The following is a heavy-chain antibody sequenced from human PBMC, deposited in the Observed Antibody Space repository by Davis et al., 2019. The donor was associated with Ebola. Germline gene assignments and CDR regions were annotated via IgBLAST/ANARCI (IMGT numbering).Heavy chain of an antibody. CDR3: ATTQRAGENSLGLSYGY. V-gene: IGHV4-61*08. CDR2: MYYSDKT. J-gene: IGHJ4*02. Sequence: PGGSLRLSCTVSGGSISSGGYYWSWIRQHPGKGLEWIGYMYYSDKTNYNPSLKSRVTISIDASKNQFSLNLSSVTAADTAVYYCATTQRAGENSLGLSYGYWGQGTLVTVSS. D-gene: IGHD3-16*01. CDR1: GGSISSGGYY.